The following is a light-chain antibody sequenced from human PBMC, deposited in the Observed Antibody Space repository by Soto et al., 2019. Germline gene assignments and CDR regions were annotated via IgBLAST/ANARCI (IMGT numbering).Light chain of an antibody. CDR1: QSVYNN. CDR3: QQYNNWTPVT. J-gene: IGKJ3*01. CDR2: GAS. V-gene: IGKV3-15*01. Sequence: EIVMTHCPATLSVSPGERATLSCRSIQSVYNNLAWYRQKPGQAPRLLIYGASTRATGIPARFSGSGSGTEFTLTISSLQSEDFAVYFCQQYNNWTPVTFGPGTKVDIK.